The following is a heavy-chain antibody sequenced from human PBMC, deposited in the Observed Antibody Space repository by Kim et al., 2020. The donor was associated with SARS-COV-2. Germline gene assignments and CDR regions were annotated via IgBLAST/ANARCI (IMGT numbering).Heavy chain of an antibody. CDR3: ARLSRGDDISYYFDY. CDR2: VYFGGDT. J-gene: IGHJ4*02. CDR1: GDSISTTSYY. Sequence: SETLSLTCTVSGDSISTTSYYWAWIRQPPGKGLAWIGNVYFGGDTYYAPSLNSRVTISIDTSKNQFSLKVDSVTAADTAVYYCARLSRGDDISYYFDYWGQGTLVTVSS. D-gene: IGHD3-16*01. V-gene: IGHV4-39*01.